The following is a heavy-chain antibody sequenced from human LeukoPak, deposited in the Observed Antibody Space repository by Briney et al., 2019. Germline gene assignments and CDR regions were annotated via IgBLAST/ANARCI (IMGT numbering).Heavy chain of an antibody. V-gene: IGHV1-18*01. J-gene: IGHJ3*01. D-gene: IGHD6-25*01. Sequence: ASVKVSCKASGYTFKSNGISWVRQAPGQGLEWMGWISSYSGTTDYAQKVQGRVTMTTDTSTGTAYMELRNLRYDDTAVYSCVRDRLHAFDFWGQGTMVTVSS. CDR1: GYTFKSNG. CDR2: ISSYSGTT. CDR3: VRDRLHAFDF.